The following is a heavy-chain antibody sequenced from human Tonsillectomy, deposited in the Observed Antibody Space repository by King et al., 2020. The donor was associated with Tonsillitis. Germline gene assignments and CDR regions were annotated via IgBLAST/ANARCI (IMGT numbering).Heavy chain of an antibody. CDR1: GYTFTSYD. D-gene: IGHD3-10*01. Sequence: QLVQSGAEVKKPGASVKVSCKASGYTFTSYDINWVRQATGQGLEWMGWMNPNSGNTGYAQKFQGRVTMTRNTSISTAYMELSSLRSEDTAGYYCARVPTYYYGSGSYDWFDPWGQGTLVTVSS. CDR3: ARVPTYYYGSGSYDWFDP. CDR2: MNPNSGNT. J-gene: IGHJ5*02. V-gene: IGHV1-8*02.